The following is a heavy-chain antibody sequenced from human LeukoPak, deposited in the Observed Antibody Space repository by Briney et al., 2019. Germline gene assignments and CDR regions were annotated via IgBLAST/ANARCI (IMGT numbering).Heavy chain of an antibody. V-gene: IGHV7-4-1*02. Sequence: ASVKVSCKASGYTFTSYAMNWVRQAPGQGLEWMGWINTNTGNPTYAQGFTGRSVFSLDPSVNTAYLQISSLKAEDTAVYYCARGYCSGGSCYFNFDSWGQGTLVTVSS. D-gene: IGHD2-15*01. CDR1: GYTFTSYA. CDR2: INTNTGNP. CDR3: ARGYCSGGSCYFNFDS. J-gene: IGHJ4*02.